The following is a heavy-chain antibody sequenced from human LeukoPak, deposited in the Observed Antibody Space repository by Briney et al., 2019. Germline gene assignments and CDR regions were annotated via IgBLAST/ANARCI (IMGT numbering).Heavy chain of an antibody. CDR1: GYTFTSNY. Sequence: AASVKVSCKASGYTFTSNYIHWVRQAPGQGLEWMGWISAYNGNTNYAQKLQGRVTMTTDTSTSTAYMELRSLRSDDTAVYYCARDSYYDILTGYPDRGAFDIWGQGTMVTVSS. V-gene: IGHV1-18*04. J-gene: IGHJ3*02. CDR2: ISAYNGNT. CDR3: ARDSYYDILTGYPDRGAFDI. D-gene: IGHD3-9*01.